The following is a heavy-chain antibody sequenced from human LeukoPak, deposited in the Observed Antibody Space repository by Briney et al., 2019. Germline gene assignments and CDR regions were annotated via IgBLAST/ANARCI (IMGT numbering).Heavy chain of an antibody. D-gene: IGHD1-7*01. CDR3: ARAGELWPRDGVDV. CDR1: GFTFSSYS. V-gene: IGHV3-21*01. CDR2: ISSSSSYI. Sequence: GGSLRLSCAASGFTFSSYSMNWVRQAPGKGLEWVSSISSSSSYIYYADSVKGRFTISRDNAKNSLYLQMNSLRAEDTAVYYCARAGELWPRDGVDVWGQGTTVTVSS. J-gene: IGHJ6*02.